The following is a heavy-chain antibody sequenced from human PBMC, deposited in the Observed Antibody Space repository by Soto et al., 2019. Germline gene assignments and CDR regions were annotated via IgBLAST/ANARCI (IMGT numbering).Heavy chain of an antibody. CDR1: GYSFTIYW. CDR2: IDPSDSYT. V-gene: IGHV5-10-1*01. Sequence: GESLKISCRGSGYSFTIYWISWVRQMPGKGLEWMGRIDPSDSYTNYSPSFQGHVTISADKSISTAYLQWSSLKASDTAMYYCXRHCSSTSCYIHNWFDPWGQGTLVTVSS. J-gene: IGHJ5*02. D-gene: IGHD2-2*02. CDR3: XRHCSSTSCYIHNWFDP.